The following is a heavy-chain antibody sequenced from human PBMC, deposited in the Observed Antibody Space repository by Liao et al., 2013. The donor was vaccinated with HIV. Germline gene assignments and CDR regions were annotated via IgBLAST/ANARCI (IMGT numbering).Heavy chain of an antibody. Sequence: QVQLQQWGAGLLKPSETLSLHLALSMVGSFSGYYWSWIRHAPTGKGAWRWSWGKSIIVEAPTTTRPSRVESPISVDTSKNQFSLKLSSVTAADTAVYYCARGRSGGSRRPNYYYMDVWG. V-gene: IGHV4-34*01. CDR1: VGSFSGYY. CDR3: ARGRSGGSRRPNYYYMDV. CDR2: SIIVEAP. J-gene: IGHJ6*03. D-gene: IGHD2-15*01.